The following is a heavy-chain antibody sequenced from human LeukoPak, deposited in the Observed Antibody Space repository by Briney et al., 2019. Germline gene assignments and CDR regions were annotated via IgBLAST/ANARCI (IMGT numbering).Heavy chain of an antibody. CDR1: GFSLSASSVG. Sequence: ESGPTLVNPTQTLTLTCTFSGFSLSASSVGVTWIRQPPGKALEWLALIYWDDDKRYSPSLKSRLTIIKDTSKNQVVLTMTNMNPVDTATYYCAHYVTVLRAFDIWGQGTMVTVSS. CDR2: IYWDDDK. D-gene: IGHD3-16*01. J-gene: IGHJ3*02. V-gene: IGHV2-5*02. CDR3: AHYVTVLRAFDI.